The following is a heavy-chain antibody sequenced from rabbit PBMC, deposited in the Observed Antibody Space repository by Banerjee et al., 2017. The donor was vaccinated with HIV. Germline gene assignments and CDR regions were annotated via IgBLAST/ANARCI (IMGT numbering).Heavy chain of an antibody. CDR1: GIDFSSSYY. J-gene: IGHJ6*01. CDR3: AKYRGNNYGMDL. CDR2: IYNGDGTT. D-gene: IGHD1-1*01. Sequence: QSLEESGGDLVKPGASLTLTCTASGIDFSSSYYMCWVRQAPGKGLEWIACIYNGDGTTWYANWAKGRFTISKTSSTTVTLQMTSLTAADTATYFCAKYRGNNYGMDLWGQGTLVTVS. V-gene: IGHV1S40*01.